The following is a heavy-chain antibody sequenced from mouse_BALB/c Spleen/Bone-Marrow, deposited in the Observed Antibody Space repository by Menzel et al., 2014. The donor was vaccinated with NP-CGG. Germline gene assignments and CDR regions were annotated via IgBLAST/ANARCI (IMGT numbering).Heavy chain of an antibody. V-gene: IGHV14-3*02. D-gene: IGHD2-14*01. CDR2: IDPANGNT. CDR3: ASYRYGWYFDV. Sequence: EVNVVESGAEPVKPGASVKLSCTASGFNIKDTYMHWVKQRPEQGLEWIGRIDPANGNTKYDPKFQGKATITADTSSNTAYLQLSSLTSEDTAVYYCASYRYGWYFDVWGAGTTVTVSS. J-gene: IGHJ1*01. CDR1: GFNIKDTY.